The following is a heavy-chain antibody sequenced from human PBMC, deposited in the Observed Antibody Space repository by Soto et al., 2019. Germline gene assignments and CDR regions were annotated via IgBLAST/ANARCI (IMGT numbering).Heavy chain of an antibody. D-gene: IGHD5-12*01. CDR2: IYHSGST. CDR1: GGSISSCGYS. V-gene: IGHV4-30-2*01. Sequence: QLQLQESGSGLVKPSQTLSLTCAVSGGSISSCGYSRSWIRQPPGKGLEWIGYIYHSGSTYYNPSLKSRVTISVDRSKNQFSLKLSSVTAADTAVYYCARGSGYDINPWGQGTLVTVSS. J-gene: IGHJ5*02. CDR3: ARGSGYDINP.